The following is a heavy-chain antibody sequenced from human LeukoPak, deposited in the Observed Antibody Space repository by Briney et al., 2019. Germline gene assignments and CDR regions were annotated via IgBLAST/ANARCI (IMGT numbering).Heavy chain of an antibody. CDR3: ARLVPQYSSSPNHDY. V-gene: IGHV4-39*01. Sequence: SETLSLTCTVSGASISSSSYYWGWIRQPPGKGLEWIGSIYYSGSTYYNPSLKSRVTISVDTSKNQFSLKLSSVTAADTAVYYCARLVPQYSSSPNHDYWGQGTLVTVSS. CDR2: IYYSGST. J-gene: IGHJ4*02. CDR1: GASISSSSYY. D-gene: IGHD6-6*01.